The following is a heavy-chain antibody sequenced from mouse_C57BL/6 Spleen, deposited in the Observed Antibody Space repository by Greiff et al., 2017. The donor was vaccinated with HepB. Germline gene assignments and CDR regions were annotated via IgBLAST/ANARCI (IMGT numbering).Heavy chain of an antibody. J-gene: IGHJ3*01. CDR3: TRRDYGGPSWFAY. CDR2: IYPGNSDT. D-gene: IGHD1-1*01. CDR1: GYTFTSYW. Sequence: VQLQQSGTVLARPGASVKMSCKTSGYTFTSYWMHWVQQRPGQGLEWIGAIYPGNSDTSYNQKFKGQAKLTAVTSASTAYMELSRLTNEDSAVYYCTRRDYGGPSWFAYWGQGTLVTVSA. V-gene: IGHV1-5*01.